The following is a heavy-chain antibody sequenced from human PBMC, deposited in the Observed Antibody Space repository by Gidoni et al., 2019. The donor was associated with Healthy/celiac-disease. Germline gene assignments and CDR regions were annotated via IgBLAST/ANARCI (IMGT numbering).Heavy chain of an antibody. D-gene: IGHD2-2*01. V-gene: IGHV4-34*01. Sequence: QVQLQQWGAGLLKPSATLSLTCAVYGGSFSGYYWSWIRQPPGKGLEWIGEINHSGSTNYNPSLKSRVTISVDTSKNQFSLKLSSVTAADTAVYYCARYGRYCSSTSCYEVEGRTKPLDYWGQGTLVTVSS. J-gene: IGHJ4*02. CDR3: ARYGRYCSSTSCYEVEGRTKPLDY. CDR2: INHSGST. CDR1: GGSFSGYY.